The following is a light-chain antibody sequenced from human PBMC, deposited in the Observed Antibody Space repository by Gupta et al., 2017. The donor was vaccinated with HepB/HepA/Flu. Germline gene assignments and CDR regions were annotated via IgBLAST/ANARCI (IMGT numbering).Light chain of an antibody. J-gene: IGKJ1*01. V-gene: IGKV1-9*01. CDR3: QQMNTYPKT. CDR2: AAS. CDR1: QDIRNF. Sequence: DIQLTQSPSFLSASVGDRVTIACRAGQDIRNFLAWYQQKPGKAPQLLIYAASTLESGVPSRFSGSGSGTEFTLTISSLQPEDIAAYYCQQMNTYPKTFGQGTKVEIK.